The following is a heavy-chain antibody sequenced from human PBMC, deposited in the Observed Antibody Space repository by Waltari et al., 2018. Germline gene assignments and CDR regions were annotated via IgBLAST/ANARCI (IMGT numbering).Heavy chain of an antibody. D-gene: IGHD3-10*01. CDR1: GYSISSGYY. V-gene: IGHV4-38-2*02. Sequence: QVQLQESGPGLVKPSETLSLTCTVSGYSISSGYYWGWIRQPPGKGLEWIVSIYHSGSTYYNPSLKSRVTISVDTSKHQFSLKLSSVTAADTAVYYCARVSTWDGESYYFDYWGQGTLVTVSS. CDR2: IYHSGST. CDR3: ARVSTWDGESYYFDY. J-gene: IGHJ4*02.